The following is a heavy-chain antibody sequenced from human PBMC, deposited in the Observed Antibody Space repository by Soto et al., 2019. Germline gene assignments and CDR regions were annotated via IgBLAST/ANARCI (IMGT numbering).Heavy chain of an antibody. V-gene: IGHV5-51*01. Sequence: PGESLKISCKGSGYSFTSYWIGWVRQMPGKGLEWMGIIYPGDSDTRYSPSFQGQVTISADKSISTAYLQWSSLKASDTAMYYCAREDHRYNWNYARYGMDVWGQGTTVTVSS. J-gene: IGHJ6*02. D-gene: IGHD1-7*01. CDR1: GYSFTSYW. CDR3: AREDHRYNWNYARYGMDV. CDR2: IYPGDSDT.